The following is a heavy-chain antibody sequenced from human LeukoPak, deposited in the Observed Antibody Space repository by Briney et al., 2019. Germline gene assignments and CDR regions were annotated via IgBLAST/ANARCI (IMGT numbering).Heavy chain of an antibody. V-gene: IGHV4-31*03. J-gene: IGHJ5*02. D-gene: IGHD1-14*01. CDR1: GGSVSSGGYY. CDR2: IYYSGGT. Sequence: SETLSFTCSVSGGSVSSGGYYWSWIRQHPGKGLEWIGYIYYSGGTYYNPSLKSRVSISVDTSKNQFSLKLSSVTAADTAVYYCARHRKFDPWGQGTLVTVSS. CDR3: ARHRKFDP.